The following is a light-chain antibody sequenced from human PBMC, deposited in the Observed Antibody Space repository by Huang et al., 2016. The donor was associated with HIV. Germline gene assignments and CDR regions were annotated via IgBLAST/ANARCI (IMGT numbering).Light chain of an antibody. Sequence: IVVTQSPDSLAVSLGERAAINCQSSQSLLYSSNNNNYLALYQQKPGQSPALLIYCASTRAPGVPDLFNGRGSGTDFTLTINSLQTEDVALYYCQQYFSTPLTFGGGTKVDIK. J-gene: IGKJ4*01. CDR2: CAS. CDR1: QSLLYSSNNNNY. V-gene: IGKV4-1*01. CDR3: QQYFSTPLT.